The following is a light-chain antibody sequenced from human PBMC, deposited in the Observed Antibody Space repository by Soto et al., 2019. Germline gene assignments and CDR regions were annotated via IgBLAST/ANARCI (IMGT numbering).Light chain of an antibody. V-gene: IGLV2-8*01. CDR3: SSFPGSNNFE. CDR1: SSDIGSHNY. J-gene: IGLJ2*01. CDR2: EVS. Sequence: QSALTQPPSASGSPGQSVNISGTGTSSDIGSHNYVSWYQQHPGKAPKLMIYEVSKRPSGVPDRFSGSKSGNTASLTVSGLQAEDEADYYCSSFPGSNNFEFGGGTKLTVL.